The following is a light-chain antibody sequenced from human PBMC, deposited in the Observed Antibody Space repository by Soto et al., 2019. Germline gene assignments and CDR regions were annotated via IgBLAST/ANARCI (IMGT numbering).Light chain of an antibody. V-gene: IGLV7-43*01. CDR2: TTN. CDR3: LLYYGGAQLV. CDR1: TGAVTSGNY. Sequence: QAVVTQEPSLTVSPGGTVTLTCASSTGAVTSGNYPSWFQQKPGRTPKTLIYTTNSRHSWTPARFSGSLLGDKAALTLSGVQPEDEAGYYCLLYYGGAQLVFGGGTKLTVL. J-gene: IGLJ3*02.